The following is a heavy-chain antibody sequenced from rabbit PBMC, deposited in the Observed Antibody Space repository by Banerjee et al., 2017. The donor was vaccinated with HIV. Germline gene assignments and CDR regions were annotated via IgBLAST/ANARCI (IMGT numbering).Heavy chain of an antibody. Sequence: QEQLVESGGGLVTLGASLTLTCKASGIDFSSYGITWVRQVSGKGLEWIAYIAVGSGGTTYYASWAKGRFTISKTSSTTVDLKMTSLTAADTATYFCARTPTMTMVPTRLDLWGQGTLVTVS. CDR2: IAVGSGGTT. V-gene: IGHV1S45*01. J-gene: IGHJ3*01. CDR1: GIDFSSYG. D-gene: IGHD2-1*01. CDR3: ARTPTMTMVPTRLDL.